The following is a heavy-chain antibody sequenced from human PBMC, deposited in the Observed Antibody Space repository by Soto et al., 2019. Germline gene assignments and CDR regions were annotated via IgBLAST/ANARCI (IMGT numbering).Heavy chain of an antibody. CDR3: ARSSEYSRDAFDI. V-gene: IGHV1-69*13. CDR2: IIPIFGTA. J-gene: IGHJ3*02. CDR1: GYTFTSYY. Sequence: SVKVSCKASGYTFTSYYMRWVRQAPGQGLEWMGGIIPIFGTANYAQKFQGRVTITADESTSTAYMEPSSLRSEDTAVYYCARSSEYSRDAFDIWGQGTMVTVSS. D-gene: IGHD2-15*01.